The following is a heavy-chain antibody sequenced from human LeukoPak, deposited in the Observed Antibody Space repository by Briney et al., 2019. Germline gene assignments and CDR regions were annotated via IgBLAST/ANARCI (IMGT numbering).Heavy chain of an antibody. CDR1: GGSISSYY. J-gene: IGHJ6*03. Sequence: SETLSLTCTVSGGSISSYYWSWIRQPPGKGLEWIGYIYFSGRTNYNPSLKSRVTISVDTSKNQFSLKLSSVTAADTAVYYCARVLNYYYYYMDVWGKGTTVTVSS. CDR2: IYFSGRT. V-gene: IGHV4-59*12. CDR3: ARVLNYYYYYMDV.